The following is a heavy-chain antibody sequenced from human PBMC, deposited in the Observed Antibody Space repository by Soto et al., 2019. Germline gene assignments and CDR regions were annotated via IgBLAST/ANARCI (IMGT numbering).Heavy chain of an antibody. Sequence: ASVKVSCKASGYTFTSYAMHWVRQAPGQRLEWMGWINAGNGNTKYSQKFQGRVTITRDTSASTAYMELSSLRSEDTAVYYRARDGSDTAMANYYYYGMDVWGQGTTVTAP. CDR3: ARDGSDTAMANYYYYGMDV. D-gene: IGHD5-18*01. V-gene: IGHV1-3*01. J-gene: IGHJ6*02. CDR1: GYTFTSYA. CDR2: INAGNGNT.